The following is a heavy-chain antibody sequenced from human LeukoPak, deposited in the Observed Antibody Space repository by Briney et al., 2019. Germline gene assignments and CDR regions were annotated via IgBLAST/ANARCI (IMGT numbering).Heavy chain of an antibody. CDR3: ARSTYYDISHDY. D-gene: IGHD3-9*01. Sequence: ASVKVSCKASAYTFTGYYMHWVRQAPGQGLEWMGRINPNSGGTNYAQKFQGRVTMTRDTSISTAYMELSRLRSDDTAVYYCARSTYYDISHDYWGQGTLVTVSS. J-gene: IGHJ4*02. CDR1: AYTFTGYY. V-gene: IGHV1-2*06. CDR2: INPNSGGT.